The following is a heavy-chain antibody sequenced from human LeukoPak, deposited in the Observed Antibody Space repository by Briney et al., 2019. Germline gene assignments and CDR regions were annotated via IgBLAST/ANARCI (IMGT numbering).Heavy chain of an antibody. CDR2: ISYDGSNK. Sequence: HTGGSLRLSCAASGFTFSSYGMHWVRQAPGKGLEWVAVISYDGSNKYYADSVKGRFTISRDNSKNTLYLQMNSLRADDTALYYCAKGLLLWFGEPGGFDYWGQGTLVTVSS. J-gene: IGHJ4*02. D-gene: IGHD3-10*01. V-gene: IGHV3-30*18. CDR3: AKGLLLWFGEPGGFDY. CDR1: GFTFSSYG.